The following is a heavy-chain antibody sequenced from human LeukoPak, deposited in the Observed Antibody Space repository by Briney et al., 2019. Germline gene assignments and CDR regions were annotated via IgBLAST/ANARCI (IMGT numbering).Heavy chain of an antibody. CDR2: IYYSGST. J-gene: IGHJ3*02. CDR1: GGSISSYY. CDR3: ARLSNYFREDAFDI. Sequence: SETLSLTCTVSGGSISSYYWSWIRQPPGKGLEWIGYIYYSGSTNYNPSLKSRVTISVDTSKNQFSLKLSSVTAADTAVYFCARLSNYFREDAFDIWGQGAMVTVSS. D-gene: IGHD4-11*01. V-gene: IGHV4-59*01.